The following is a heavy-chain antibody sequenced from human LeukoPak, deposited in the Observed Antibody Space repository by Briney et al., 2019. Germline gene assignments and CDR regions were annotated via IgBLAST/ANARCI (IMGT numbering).Heavy chain of an antibody. V-gene: IGHV3-7*04. J-gene: IGHJ4*02. CDR2: IHPEGNEK. CDR3: ARGDASSGDH. CDR1: GFTFSNFW. Sequence: GGSLRLSXAVSGFTFSNFWMSWVRQAPGRGLEWVANIHPEGNEKYHAESVKGRFTISRDNAKNSLFLQMNGLRVEDTAVYYCARGDASSGDHWGQGTLVTVSS.